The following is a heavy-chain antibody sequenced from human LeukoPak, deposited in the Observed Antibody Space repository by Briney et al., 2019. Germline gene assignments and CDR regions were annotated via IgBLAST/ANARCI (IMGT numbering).Heavy chain of an antibody. Sequence: ASVKVSCTASGYTFTSYGISWVRQAPGQGLEWMGWISAYNGNTNYAQKLQGRVTMTTDTSTSTAYMELRSLRSDDTAVYYCARSQRDYDYVWGSFPIDYWGQGTLVTVSS. CDR3: ARSQRDYDYVWGSFPIDY. CDR1: GYTFTSYG. J-gene: IGHJ4*02. D-gene: IGHD3-16*01. V-gene: IGHV1-18*01. CDR2: ISAYNGNT.